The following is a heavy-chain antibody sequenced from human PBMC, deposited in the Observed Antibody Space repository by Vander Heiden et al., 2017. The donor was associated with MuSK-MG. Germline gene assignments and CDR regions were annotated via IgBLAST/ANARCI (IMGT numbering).Heavy chain of an antibody. D-gene: IGHD2-21*01. V-gene: IGHV4-4*07. CDR2: IYTSGIT. Sequence: SAPGLGHPSDTLFLLFPASGGSASSYYWSWIRQPAGKGLEWIGRIYTSGITNYKPALKSRVTMSVSTAKNQFSLQLSYVTAAEMAVYYYAREHMVVGKFDYWGQGTLVTVSS. CDR1: GGSASSYY. CDR3: AREHMVVGKFDY. J-gene: IGHJ4*02.